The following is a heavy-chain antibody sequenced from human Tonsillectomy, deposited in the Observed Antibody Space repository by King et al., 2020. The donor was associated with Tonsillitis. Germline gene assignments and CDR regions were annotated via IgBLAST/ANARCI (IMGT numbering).Heavy chain of an antibody. CDR3: ARDLGCSGGSCYSEDSDY. J-gene: IGHJ4*02. CDR2: INPNNGDT. Sequence: LVQSGAEVKRPGASVKVSCKASGYTFTGYYIHWVRQAPGQGLEWMGWINPNNGDTNYAQKFQGRVTMTGDTSISTAYMELSRLRSDDTAVYYCARDLGCSGGSCYSEDSDYWGQGTLVTVSS. D-gene: IGHD2-15*01. V-gene: IGHV1-2*02. CDR1: GYTFTGYY.